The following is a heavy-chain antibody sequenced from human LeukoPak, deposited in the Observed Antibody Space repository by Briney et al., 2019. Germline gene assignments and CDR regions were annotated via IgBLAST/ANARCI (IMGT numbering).Heavy chain of an antibody. D-gene: IGHD4-17*01. V-gene: IGHV3-23*01. Sequence: PGGTLRLSCAASGFTFSNYGMNWVRQAPGKGLEWVSAISGSGHNTYYADSVKGRFTISRDNSKNTLYLQMNSLRAEDTAVFYCANPAGDYGGQLDAFDIWGKGTMFTVSS. CDR3: ANPAGDYGGQLDAFDI. CDR1: GFTFSNYG. CDR2: ISGSGHNT. J-gene: IGHJ3*02.